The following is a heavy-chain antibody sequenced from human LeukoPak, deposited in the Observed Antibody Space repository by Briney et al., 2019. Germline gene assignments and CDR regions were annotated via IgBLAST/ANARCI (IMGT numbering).Heavy chain of an antibody. V-gene: IGHV3-74*01. CDR1: GFTFSSYW. D-gene: IGHD2-2*01. J-gene: IGHJ4*02. Sequence: PGGSLRLSCAASGFTFSSYWMDWVRQAPGKGLVWVSHIKSDGSSTSCADSVKGRFTISRDNAKNMLYLQMNSLRDEDTAVYYCAARGYCSSTSCLLEYWGQGTLVTVSS. CDR2: IKSDGSST. CDR3: AARGYCSSTSCLLEY.